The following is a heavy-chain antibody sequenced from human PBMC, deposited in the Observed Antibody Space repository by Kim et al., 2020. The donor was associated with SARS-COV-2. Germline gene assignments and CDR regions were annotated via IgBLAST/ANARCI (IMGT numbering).Heavy chain of an antibody. J-gene: IGHJ4*02. V-gene: IGHV4-34*01. D-gene: IGHD4-17*01. CDR2: INHSGST. Sequence: SETLSLTCAVYGGSFSGYYWSWIRQPPGKGLEWIGEINHSGSTNYNPSLKSRVTISVDTSKNQFSLKLSSVTAADTAVYYCARRGYGDGIDYWGQGTLVT. CDR3: ARRGYGDGIDY. CDR1: GGSFSGYY.